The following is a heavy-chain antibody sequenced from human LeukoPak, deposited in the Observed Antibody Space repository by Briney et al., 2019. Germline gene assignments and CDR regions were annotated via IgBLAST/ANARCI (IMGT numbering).Heavy chain of an antibody. D-gene: IGHD5-18*01. CDR2: ISGSGDST. J-gene: IGHJ4*02. CDR1: GFTFSSYA. CDR3: AKLVDTAMAPHDY. Sequence: GGSLRLSCAASGFTFSSYAMSWVRQAPGKGLEWVSTISGSGDSTYYADSVKGRFTISRDNSKNTLYLQMNSLRAEDTAVYYCAKLVDTAMAPHDYWGQGTLVTVSS. V-gene: IGHV3-23*01.